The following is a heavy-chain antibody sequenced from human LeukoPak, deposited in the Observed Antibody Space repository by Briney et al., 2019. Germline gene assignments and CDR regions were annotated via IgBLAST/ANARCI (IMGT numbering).Heavy chain of an antibody. CDR2: INHSGST. CDR3: ARYGQWLVRGAFDI. J-gene: IGHJ3*02. V-gene: IGHV4-34*01. CDR1: GGSFSGYY. D-gene: IGHD6-19*01. Sequence: SETLSLTCAGYGGSFSGYYWSWIRQPPGKGLGWIGEINHSGSTNYNPSLKSRVTISVDTSKNQFSLKLSSVTAADTAVYYCARYGQWLVRGAFDIWGQGTMVTVSS.